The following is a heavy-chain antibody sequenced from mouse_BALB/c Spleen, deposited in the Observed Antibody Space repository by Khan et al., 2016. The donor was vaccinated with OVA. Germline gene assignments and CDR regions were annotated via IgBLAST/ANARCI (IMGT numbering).Heavy chain of an antibody. CDR1: GYTFTSYT. V-gene: IGHV1-4*01. CDR2: INPSNGYT. CDR3: VRDGANHRNDGWFAY. Sequence: LKESGAELARPGASVKMSCKASGYTFTSYTIHWIKKRPGQGLEWIGYINPSNGYTNYNQKFKDKATLTTDKSSTTAYLQLSSLTSDDSAVYNCVRDGANHRNDGWFAYWGQGTLVTVSA. D-gene: IGHD2-14*01. J-gene: IGHJ3*01.